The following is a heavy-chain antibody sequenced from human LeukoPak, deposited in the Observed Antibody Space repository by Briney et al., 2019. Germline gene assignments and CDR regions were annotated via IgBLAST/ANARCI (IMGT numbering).Heavy chain of an antibody. CDR2: ISSSSSYT. Sequence: GGSLRLSCAASGLTFSDYYMSWLRQAPGKGLEWVSYISSSSSYTNYADSVKGRFTISRDNAKNSLYLQMNSLRAEDTAVYYCARGVPAAMVEYFQHWGQGTLVTVSS. CDR1: GLTFSDYY. J-gene: IGHJ1*01. D-gene: IGHD2-2*01. CDR3: ARGVPAAMVEYFQH. V-gene: IGHV3-11*06.